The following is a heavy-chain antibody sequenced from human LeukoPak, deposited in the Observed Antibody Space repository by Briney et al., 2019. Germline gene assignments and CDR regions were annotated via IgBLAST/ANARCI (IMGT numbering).Heavy chain of an antibody. J-gene: IGHJ4*02. D-gene: IGHD3-10*01. CDR1: GGSISSSSYY. V-gene: IGHV4-39*01. Sequence: SETLSLTCTVSGGSISSSSYYWGWIRQPPGKGLEWIGSIYYSGSTYYNPSLKSRVTISVDTSKNQFSLKLSSVTAADTAVYYCARQPYYYGSGSYYSRRTKYYSDYWGQGTLVTVSS. CDR3: ARQPYYYGSGSYYSRRTKYYSDY. CDR2: IYYSGST.